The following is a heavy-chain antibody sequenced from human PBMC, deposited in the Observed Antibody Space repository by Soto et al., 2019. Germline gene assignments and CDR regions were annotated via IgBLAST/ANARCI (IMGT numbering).Heavy chain of an antibody. CDR2: IYYSGST. CDR3: ARTWGSTSDF. J-gene: IGHJ4*02. CDR1: GGSLSSYY. D-gene: IGHD3-16*01. Sequence: QVQLQESGPGLVKPSETLSLTCVVSGGSLSSYYWSWIRQPPGKGLEWIGYIYYSGSTNYNPSLKSRVTISVDTSKNQFSLKLSSVSAADTAVYYCARTWGSTSDFWGRGTLVPVSS. V-gene: IGHV4-59*01.